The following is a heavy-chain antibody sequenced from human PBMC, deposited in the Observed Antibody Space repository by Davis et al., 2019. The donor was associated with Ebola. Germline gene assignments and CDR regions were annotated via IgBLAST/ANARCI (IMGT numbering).Heavy chain of an antibody. CDR3: ARGSDYSDYYYYGMDV. CDR2: IIPVFRTA. Sequence: SVKVSCKAVGDTLTSYAMTWVRQAPGQGLEWMGGIIPVFRTANYAQKFQGRVTITADESTSTAYMELSSLRSEDTAVYYCARGSDYSDYYYYGMDVWGQGTTVTVSS. J-gene: IGHJ6*02. CDR1: GDTLTSYA. V-gene: IGHV1-69*13. D-gene: IGHD4-11*01.